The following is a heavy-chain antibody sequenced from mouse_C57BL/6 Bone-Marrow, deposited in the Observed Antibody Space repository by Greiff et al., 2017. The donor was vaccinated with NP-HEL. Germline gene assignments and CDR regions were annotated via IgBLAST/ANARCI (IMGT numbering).Heavy chain of an antibody. D-gene: IGHD2-4*01. CDR2: IRNKANGYTT. CDR1: GFTFTDYY. CDR3: ARSNYDYGDYAMDY. J-gene: IGHJ4*01. V-gene: IGHV7-3*01. Sequence: VQLKESGGGLVQPGGSLSLSCAASGFTFTDYYMSWVRQPPGKALEWLGFIRNKANGYTTEYSASVKGRFTISRDNSQSILYLQMNALRAEDSATYYCARSNYDYGDYAMDYWGQGTSVTVSS.